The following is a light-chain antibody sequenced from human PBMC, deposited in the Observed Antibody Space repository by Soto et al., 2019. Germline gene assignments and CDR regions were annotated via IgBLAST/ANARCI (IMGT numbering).Light chain of an antibody. CDR2: AAS. V-gene: IGKV1-39*01. Sequence: MTQSPSSLSASVGDRVTITCRASQTIMNYVNWFQQKPGKAPSLLIYAASRLQTGVPSRFSGSGSGTDFTLTISSLQPDDFATYYCQQSYSTPYSFGRGTKLEI. CDR1: QTIMNY. J-gene: IGKJ2*01. CDR3: QQSYSTPYS.